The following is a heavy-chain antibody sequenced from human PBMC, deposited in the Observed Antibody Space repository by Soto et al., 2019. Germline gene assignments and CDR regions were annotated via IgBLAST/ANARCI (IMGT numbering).Heavy chain of an antibody. D-gene: IGHD3-10*01. CDR1: GFTFNNYA. Sequence: EVQLLESGGGLVQPGGSLRLSCAASGFTFNNYAMTWVRQAPGKGLEWVSAISGGGDTTYYADSVKGRFTVSRDGSKNTLYLRMSSLRAEDTALYYCAKGRGGSGSLTPRVDFWGQGTLVTVSS. CDR2: ISGGGDTT. J-gene: IGHJ4*02. CDR3: AKGRGGSGSLTPRVDF. V-gene: IGHV3-23*01.